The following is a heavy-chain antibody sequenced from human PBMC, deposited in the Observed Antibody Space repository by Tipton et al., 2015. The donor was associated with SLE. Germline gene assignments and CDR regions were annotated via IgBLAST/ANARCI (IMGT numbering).Heavy chain of an antibody. Sequence: LRLSCTVSGGSISSYYWSWIRQPPGKGLEWIGYIYYSGSTNYNPSLKSRVTISVDTSKNQFSLKLSSVTAADTAVYCCARQGQQLVRPYYYGMDVWGQGTTATVSS. V-gene: IGHV4-59*08. CDR3: ARQGQQLVRPYYYGMDV. J-gene: IGHJ6*02. CDR2: IYYSGST. CDR1: GGSISSYY. D-gene: IGHD6-13*01.